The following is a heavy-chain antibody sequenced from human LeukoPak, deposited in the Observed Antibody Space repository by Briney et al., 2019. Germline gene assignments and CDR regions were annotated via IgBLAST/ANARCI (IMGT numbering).Heavy chain of an antibody. Sequence: SVKVSCKASGGTFSSYAISWVRQAPGQGLEWMGRIIPILGIANYAQKFQGRVTMTRDTSISTAYMELSRLRSDDTAVYYCARSLVWGDAFDIWGQGTMVTVSS. CDR3: ARSLVWGDAFDI. CDR1: GGTFSSYA. J-gene: IGHJ3*02. V-gene: IGHV1-69*04. CDR2: IIPILGIA. D-gene: IGHD3-16*01.